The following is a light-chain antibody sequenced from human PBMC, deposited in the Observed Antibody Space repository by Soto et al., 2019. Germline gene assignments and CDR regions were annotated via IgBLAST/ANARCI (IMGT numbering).Light chain of an antibody. CDR1: QSVSSN. CDR2: GAS. Sequence: EIVMTQSPATLSVSPGERATLSCRASQSVSSNLAWYQQKPGQAPRLLISGASTRATGISARFSGSGSGTEFTLTISSLQSEDFAVYYCQQYKNWPPYTFGQGTKLEMK. J-gene: IGKJ2*01. V-gene: IGKV3-15*01. CDR3: QQYKNWPPYT.